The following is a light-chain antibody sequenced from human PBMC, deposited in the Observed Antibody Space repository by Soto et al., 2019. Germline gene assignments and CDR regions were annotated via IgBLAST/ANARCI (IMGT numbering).Light chain of an antibody. CDR3: QQYPRT. Sequence: EIVLTQSPGTLSLSPGERATLSCRASQSVSSSYLAWYQQKPGQAPRLLIYGASSRATGIPAKFSGSGSGTDFTLTISRLEPEDFAVYYCQQYPRTFGQGTKVDIK. V-gene: IGKV3-20*01. CDR1: QSVSSSY. J-gene: IGKJ1*01. CDR2: GAS.